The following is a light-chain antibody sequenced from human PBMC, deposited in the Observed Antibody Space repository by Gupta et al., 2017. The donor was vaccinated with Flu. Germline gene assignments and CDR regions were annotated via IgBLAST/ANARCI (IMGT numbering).Light chain of an antibody. Sequence: VTSTCSGSSCNVGNKTVNWYRQVPGTAPKPLIYGSNQRPSVDSDLFAGSKSGTSDSLAISGLQAEEEADYYCAAWYDILNGHYVFGTGTKVTAL. CDR1: SCNVGNKT. V-gene: IGLV1-44*01. CDR3: AAWYDILNGHYV. J-gene: IGLJ1*01. CDR2: GSN.